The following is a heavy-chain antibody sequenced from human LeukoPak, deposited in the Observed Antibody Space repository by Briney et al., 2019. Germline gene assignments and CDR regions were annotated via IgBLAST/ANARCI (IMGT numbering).Heavy chain of an antibody. V-gene: IGHV4-39*07. CDR2: IFYSGGT. CDR1: GGSISSSSYY. CDR3: ARAPHYYDSSGSSQNYYYYYMDV. J-gene: IGHJ6*03. Sequence: PSETLSLTCTVSGGSISSSSYYWGWIRQPPGKGLEWIGRIFYSGGTYYNPSLESRVTISVDTSKNQFSLKLSSVTAADTAVYYCARAPHYYDSSGSSQNYYYYYMDVWGKGTTVTVSS. D-gene: IGHD3-22*01.